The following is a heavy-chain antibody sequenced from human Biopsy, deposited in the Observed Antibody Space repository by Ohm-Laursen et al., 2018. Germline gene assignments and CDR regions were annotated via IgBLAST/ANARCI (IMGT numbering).Heavy chain of an antibody. J-gene: IGHJ6*02. V-gene: IGHV4-34*01. CDR2: INHSGRT. D-gene: IGHD3-22*01. CDR3: VRGVDYYDPYHYYALDV. Sequence: PSDILSLTCAVYGESFNGYYWRWIRQTPGKGLEWIGEINHSGRTNYNPSLKSRVTISVDTSKNQFSLKVRSVTAADTAVYYCVRGVDYYDPYHYYALDVWGQGTTVTVSS. CDR1: GESFNGYY.